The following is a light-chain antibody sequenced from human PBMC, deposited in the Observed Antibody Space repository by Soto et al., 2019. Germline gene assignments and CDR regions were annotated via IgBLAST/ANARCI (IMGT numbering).Light chain of an antibody. V-gene: IGKV1-39*01. CDR2: AAS. CDR1: QSISSY. J-gene: IGKJ1*01. Sequence: DIQMTQSPSSLSASVGDRVTITCRASQSISSYLNWYQQKPGKAPKRLIYAASSLQSGVPSRFSGSGSGTDFTLTISRLQPEDFATYYCQQSYSTPHTFRQGTKVEIK. CDR3: QQSYSTPHT.